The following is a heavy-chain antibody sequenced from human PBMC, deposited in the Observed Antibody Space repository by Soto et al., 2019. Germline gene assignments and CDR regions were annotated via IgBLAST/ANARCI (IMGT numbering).Heavy chain of an antibody. J-gene: IGHJ4*02. Sequence: SETLSLTCAVYGGSFSGYYWSWIRQPPGKGLEWIGEINRSGSTNYNPSLKSRVTISVDTSKNQFSLKLTSVTAADTAVYYCARKALYSGSPSYFDYWGQGILVTVSS. D-gene: IGHD1-26*01. CDR3: ARKALYSGSPSYFDY. CDR2: INRSGST. V-gene: IGHV4-34*01. CDR1: GGSFSGYY.